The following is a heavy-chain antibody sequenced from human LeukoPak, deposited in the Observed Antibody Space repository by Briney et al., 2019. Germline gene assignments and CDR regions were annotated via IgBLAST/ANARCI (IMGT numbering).Heavy chain of an antibody. J-gene: IGHJ4*02. D-gene: IGHD3-22*01. CDR1: GFTFDDYA. Sequence: PGRSLRLSCAASGFTFDDYAMHWVRHAPGKGLEWVSGISWNSGSIGYADSVKGRFTISRDNAKNSLYLQMNSLRAEDTALYYCAKGSNYYDSSGYLGQPFDYWGQGTLVTVSS. V-gene: IGHV3-9*01. CDR2: ISWNSGSI. CDR3: AKGSNYYDSSGYLGQPFDY.